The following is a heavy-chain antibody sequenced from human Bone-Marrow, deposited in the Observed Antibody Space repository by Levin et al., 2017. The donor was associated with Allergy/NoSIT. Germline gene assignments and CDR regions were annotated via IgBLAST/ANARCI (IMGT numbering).Heavy chain of an antibody. Sequence: SGGSLRLSCAASGFTFSSYGMHWVRQAPGKGLEWVAVIWYDGSNKYYADSVKGRFTISRDNSKNTLYLQMNSLRAEDTAVYYCARSGRDQTEQWLAHWYFDLWGRGTLVTVSS. CDR2: IWYDGSNK. CDR3: ARSGRDQTEQWLAHWYFDL. V-gene: IGHV3-33*01. CDR1: GFTFSSYG. J-gene: IGHJ2*01. D-gene: IGHD6-19*01.